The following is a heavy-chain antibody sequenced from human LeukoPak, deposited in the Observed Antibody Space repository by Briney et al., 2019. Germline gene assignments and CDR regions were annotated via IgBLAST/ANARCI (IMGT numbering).Heavy chain of an antibody. V-gene: IGHV3-30*03. Sequence: PGGSLRLSCAASGFTFNSYGMHWVRQAPGKGLEWVAVISYDGSNKYYADSVKGRFTISRDNSKNTLYLQMNSLRAEDTAVYYCATAPGGSGSYYNQLDDAFDIWGQGTMVTVSS. CDR1: GFTFNSYG. CDR3: ATAPGGSGSYYNQLDDAFDI. CDR2: ISYDGSNK. J-gene: IGHJ3*02. D-gene: IGHD3-10*01.